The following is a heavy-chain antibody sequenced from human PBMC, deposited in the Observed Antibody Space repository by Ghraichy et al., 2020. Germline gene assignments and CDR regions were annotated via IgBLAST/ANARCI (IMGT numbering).Heavy chain of an antibody. CDR3: ARDRMYSSGGQRYYGMDV. J-gene: IGHJ6*02. CDR1: GGSISPYY. CDR2: IYYSGST. V-gene: IGHV4-59*01. D-gene: IGHD6-19*01. Sequence: SETLSLTCTVSGGSISPYYWSWIRQPPGKGLEWVGYIYYSGSTNYNPSLKSRVTISLDTSKNQFSLKMGSVTAADVAVYYCARDRMYSSGGQRYYGMDVWGQGTTVTVSS.